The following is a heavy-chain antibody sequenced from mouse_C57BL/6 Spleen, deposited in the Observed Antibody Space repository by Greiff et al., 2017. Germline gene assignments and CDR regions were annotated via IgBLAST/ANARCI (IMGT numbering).Heavy chain of an antibody. J-gene: IGHJ3*01. CDR1: GYSFTGYY. CDR2: INPSTGGT. V-gene: IGHV1-42*01. Sequence: VQLQQSGPELVKPGASVKISCKASGYSFTGYYMNWVKQSPEKSLEWIGEINPSTGGTTYNQKFKAKATLTVDKSSSTAYMQLKSLTSEDSAVYYCARLTAQAWFAYWGQGTLVTVSA. D-gene: IGHD3-2*02. CDR3: ARLTAQAWFAY.